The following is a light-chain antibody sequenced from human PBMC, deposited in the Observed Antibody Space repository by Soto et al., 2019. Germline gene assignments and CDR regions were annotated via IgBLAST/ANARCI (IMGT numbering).Light chain of an antibody. CDR3: CSYAGSPHVV. CDR1: SSDVGSYNL. CDR2: EGS. V-gene: IGLV2-23*01. J-gene: IGLJ2*01. Sequence: QSALTQPASGSGSPGQSITISCTGTSSDVGSYNLVSWYQQHPGKAPKLMIYEGSKRPSGVSNRFSGSKSGNTASLTISGLQAEDEADYYCCSYAGSPHVVFGGGTKLTVL.